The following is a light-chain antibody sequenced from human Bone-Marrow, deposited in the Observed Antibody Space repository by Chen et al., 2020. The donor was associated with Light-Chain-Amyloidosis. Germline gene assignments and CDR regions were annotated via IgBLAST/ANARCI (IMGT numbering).Light chain of an antibody. CDR1: DLPKKY. J-gene: IGLJ2*01. CDR2: RDT. Sequence: SYELTQPPSVSVSPGQTARITCSGDDLPKKYAYWNQQKPGQAPVLGIHRDTERPSGISERFSGSSSGTTATLTISGVQAEDEADYHCQSADSSGTYEVIFGGGTKLTVL. V-gene: IGLV3-25*03. CDR3: QSADSSGTYEVI.